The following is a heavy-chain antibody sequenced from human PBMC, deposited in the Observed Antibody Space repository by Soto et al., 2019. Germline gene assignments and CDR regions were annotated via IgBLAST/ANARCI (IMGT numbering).Heavy chain of an antibody. CDR3: ASPTVTPHYGMDV. V-gene: IGHV3-11*01. D-gene: IGHD4-17*01. CDR1: GFTFSDYY. Sequence: QVQLVESGGGLVKPGGYLRLSCAASGFTFSDYYMSWIRQAPGKRLEWVSYTSSSGSTIYYADSVKGRFTISRDNSNNSLYLQMNSLRAEDTAVYYCASPTVTPHYGMDVWGQGTTVTVS. J-gene: IGHJ6*02. CDR2: TSSSGSTI.